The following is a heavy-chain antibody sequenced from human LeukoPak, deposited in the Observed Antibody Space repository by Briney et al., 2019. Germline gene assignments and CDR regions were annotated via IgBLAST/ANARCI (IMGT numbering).Heavy chain of an antibody. D-gene: IGHD6-6*01. CDR1: GYTFTSYG. CDR3: AINWSIAARPGWSDP. Sequence: ASVKVSCKASGYTFTSYGISWVRQAPGQGLEWMGWISAYNGNTNYAQKLQGRVTMTTDTSTSTAYMELRSLRSDDTAVYYCAINWSIAARPGWSDPWGQGTLVTVSS. V-gene: IGHV1-18*01. J-gene: IGHJ5*02. CDR2: ISAYNGNT.